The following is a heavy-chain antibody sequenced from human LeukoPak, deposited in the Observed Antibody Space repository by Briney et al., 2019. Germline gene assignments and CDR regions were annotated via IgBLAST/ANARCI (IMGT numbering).Heavy chain of an antibody. CDR3: AGGLHSGLVDY. Sequence: KHGASLEISKQGSGSLFTSYWIGGVRQLPGKGLGWMGIIYPGDSDTKYSPSFQGQVTISADKSISTAYLQWSSLKASDTAMYYCAGGLHSGLVDYWGQGTLVTASS. V-gene: IGHV5-51*01. CDR1: GSLFTSYW. J-gene: IGHJ4*02. D-gene: IGHD6-19*01. CDR2: IYPGDSDT.